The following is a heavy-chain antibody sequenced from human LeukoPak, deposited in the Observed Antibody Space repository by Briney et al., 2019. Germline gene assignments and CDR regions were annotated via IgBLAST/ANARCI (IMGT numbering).Heavy chain of an antibody. Sequence: SETLSLTCTVSGDSINSLDLWSWVRQPPGKGLEWIGEMYLSGTTYSNPSVKSRVTISIDKSKNQFFLNLGSVTAADTAVYYCAGLVGRYSSGLYYYYFDYWGQGTLVTVSS. J-gene: IGHJ4*02. V-gene: IGHV4-4*02. CDR3: AGLVGRYSSGLYYYYFDY. CDR1: GDSINSLDL. D-gene: IGHD3-22*01. CDR2: MYLSGTT.